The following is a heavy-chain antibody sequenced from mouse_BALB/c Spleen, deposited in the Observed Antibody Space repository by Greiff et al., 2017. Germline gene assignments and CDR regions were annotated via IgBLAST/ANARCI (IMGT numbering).Heavy chain of an antibody. D-gene: IGHD4-1*01. CDR3: ANLGRGDYYAMDY. CDR2: INPSTGYT. CDR1: GYTFTSYW. V-gene: IGHV1-7*01. Sequence: QVQLQQSGAELAKPGASVKMSCKASGYTFTSYWMHWVKQRPGQGLEWIGYINPSTGYTEYNQKFKDKATLTADKSSSTAYMQLSSLTSEDSAVYYCANLGRGDYYAMDYWGQGTSVTVSS. J-gene: IGHJ4*01.